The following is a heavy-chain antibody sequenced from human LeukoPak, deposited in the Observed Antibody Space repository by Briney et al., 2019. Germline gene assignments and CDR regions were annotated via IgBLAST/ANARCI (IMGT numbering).Heavy chain of an antibody. V-gene: IGHV3-23*01. J-gene: IGHJ4*02. CDR2: ISGSGGST. CDR3: AKEGSGSYYNYPDY. CDR1: GFTFSSYG. Sequence: GGSLRLSCAASGFTFSSYGMSWVRQAPGKGLEWVSAISGSGGSTYYADSVKGRFTISRDNSKNTLYLQMNSLRAEDTAVYYCAKEGSGSYYNYPDYWGQGTLVTVSS. D-gene: IGHD3-10*01.